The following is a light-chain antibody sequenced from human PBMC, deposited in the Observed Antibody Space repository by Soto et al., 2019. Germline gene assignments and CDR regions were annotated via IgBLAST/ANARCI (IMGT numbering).Light chain of an antibody. CDR1: RTINTY. Sequence: LLPASVSLSEADTTALNFRASRTINTYLDWFQQKPGEPPRLLIYGASTLHDGVPSRFSGSGSGADFTLTISGLQPDDFASYHCQQTYSDISFGGGTKVDI. CDR3: QQTYSDIS. J-gene: IGKJ4*01. CDR2: GAS. V-gene: IGKV1-39*01.